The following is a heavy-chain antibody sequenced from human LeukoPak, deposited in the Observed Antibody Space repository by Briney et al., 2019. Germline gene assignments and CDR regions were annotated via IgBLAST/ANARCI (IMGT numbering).Heavy chain of an antibody. CDR3: ARAPSEIGGYYPEYFRR. V-gene: IGHV3-74*01. D-gene: IGHD3-22*01. Sequence: PGGSLRLSCAASGFTFSTYWMHWVRQAPGKGLVWASRIKSDGGTNYADSVKGRFTISRDNAKKTVSLQMNSLRPEDTGVYYCARAPSEIGGYYPEYFRRWGQGTLVTVSS. CDR2: IKSDGGT. J-gene: IGHJ1*01. CDR1: GFTFSTYW.